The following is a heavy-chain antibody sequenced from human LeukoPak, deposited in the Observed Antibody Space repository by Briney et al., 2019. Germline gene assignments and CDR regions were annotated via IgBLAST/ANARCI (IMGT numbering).Heavy chain of an antibody. D-gene: IGHD1-14*01. CDR2: INHSGST. Sequence: PSETLSLTCAVYGGSFSGYYWSWIRQPPGKGLEWIGEINHSGSTNYNPSLKSRVTISVDTSRNQFSLKLSSVTAADTAVYYCARRAGIYSHPYDYWGQGTLVTVSS. V-gene: IGHV4-34*01. CDR3: ARRAGIYSHPYDY. J-gene: IGHJ4*02. CDR1: GGSFSGYY.